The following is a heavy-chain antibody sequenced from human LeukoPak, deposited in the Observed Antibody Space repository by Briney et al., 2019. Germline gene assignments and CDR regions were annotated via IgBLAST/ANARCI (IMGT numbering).Heavy chain of an antibody. D-gene: IGHD4-11*01. CDR3: ARIGGTVSGDFDY. CDR2: ISNSDGST. CDR1: GFIFSSYA. Sequence: GGSLRLSCAASGFIFSSYAMSWVRQAPGKGLEWVSTISNSDGSTYYADSVKGRFTISRDNAKNSLYLQMNSLRAEDTAVYYCARIGGTVSGDFDYWGQGTLVTVSS. J-gene: IGHJ4*02. V-gene: IGHV3-23*01.